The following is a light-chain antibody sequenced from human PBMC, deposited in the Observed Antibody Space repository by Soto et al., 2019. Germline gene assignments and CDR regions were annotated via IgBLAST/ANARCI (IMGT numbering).Light chain of an antibody. CDR1: QSVSSY. Sequence: EIVLTQSPATLSLSPGERATLSCRASQSVSSYLAWYHQKTGQAPRLLIYDASNRATGLPPRFSGSGSGTDFPLTISSLDAEDVAVYYCQQRSNWLTFGGGTKVEIK. J-gene: IGKJ4*01. CDR2: DAS. CDR3: QQRSNWLT. V-gene: IGKV3-11*01.